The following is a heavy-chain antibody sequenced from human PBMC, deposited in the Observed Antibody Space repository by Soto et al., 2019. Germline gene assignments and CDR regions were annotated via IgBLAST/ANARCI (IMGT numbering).Heavy chain of an antibody. J-gene: IGHJ6*02. V-gene: IGHV3-74*01. Sequence: EMQLVESGGGLVKPGGSLRISCAASGFTFSNYWMHWVRQTPGKGLVWVSRISTDGSSTWYADYVKGRFTISRDSAKKTLYLQMSNLSAEDTAVYYCARSGRMFDYYYGMDVWGQGTTVAVSS. D-gene: IGHD3-10*02. CDR1: GFTFSNYW. CDR2: ISTDGSST. CDR3: ARSGRMFDYYYGMDV.